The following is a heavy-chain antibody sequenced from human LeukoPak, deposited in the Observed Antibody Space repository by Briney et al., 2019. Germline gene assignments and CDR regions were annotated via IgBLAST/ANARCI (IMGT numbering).Heavy chain of an antibody. D-gene: IGHD5-24*01. CDR2: IYYSGST. CDR1: GGSISSYY. J-gene: IGHJ3*02. Sequence: SETLSLTCTVSGGSISSYYWSWIRQPPGKGLEWIGYIYYSGSTNYNPSLKSRVTISVDTSKNQFFLKLSSVTAADTAVYYCARASAERDGYNDDAFDIWGQGTMVTVSS. CDR3: ARASAERDGYNDDAFDI. V-gene: IGHV4-59*01.